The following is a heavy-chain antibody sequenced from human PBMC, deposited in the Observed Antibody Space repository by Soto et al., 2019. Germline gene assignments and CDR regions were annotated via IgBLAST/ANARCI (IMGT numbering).Heavy chain of an antibody. J-gene: IGHJ4*02. CDR1: GFTFSSYA. D-gene: IGHD1-26*01. V-gene: IGHV3-23*01. CDR3: AREVVGANALYDY. CDR2: ISGSGGST. Sequence: PGGSLRLSCAASGFTFSSYAMRWVRQAPGKGLAWVSAISGSGGSTYYADSVKGRFTMSRDNAQNSLDLQMSSLSAEDTAVYYWAREVVGANALYDYWGQGTQVTVSS.